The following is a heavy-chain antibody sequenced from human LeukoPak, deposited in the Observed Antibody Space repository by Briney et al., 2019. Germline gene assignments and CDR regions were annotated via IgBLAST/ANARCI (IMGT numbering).Heavy chain of an antibody. Sequence: KSGGSLRLSCAASGFTFSSYSMNWVRQAPGKGLEWVSSISSSSSYIYYADSVKGRFTISRDNAKNSLYLQMNSLRAEDTAVYYCARYSGSYYSDYWGQGTLVTVSS. CDR2: ISSSSSYI. D-gene: IGHD1-26*01. J-gene: IGHJ4*02. CDR1: GFTFSSYS. CDR3: ARYSGSYYSDY. V-gene: IGHV3-21*01.